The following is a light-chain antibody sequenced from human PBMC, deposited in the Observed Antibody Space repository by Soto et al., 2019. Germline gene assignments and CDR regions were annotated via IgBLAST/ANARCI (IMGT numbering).Light chain of an antibody. V-gene: IGKV1-5*03. CDR3: QHYNRYSEA. J-gene: IGKJ1*01. CDR2: KAS. CDR1: QTISSW. Sequence: DIQMTQSPSTLSGSVGYRVTITCRASQTISSWLAWYQQKPGKAPKLLIYKASTLKSGVPSRFSGSGSGTEFTLTISSLQPDDFATYYCQHYNRYSEAFGQGTKVDIK.